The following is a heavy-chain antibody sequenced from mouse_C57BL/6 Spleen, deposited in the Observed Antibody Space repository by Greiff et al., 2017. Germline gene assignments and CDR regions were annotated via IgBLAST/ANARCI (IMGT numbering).Heavy chain of an antibody. D-gene: IGHD1-1*01. CDR1: GFTFSDYG. CDR2: ISSGSSTI. Sequence: EVQGVESGGGLVKPGGSLKLSCAASGFTFSDYGMHWVRQAPETGLEWVAYISSGSSTIYYADTVKGRFTISRDNAKNTLFLQMTSLRSEDTAMYYCARGYYYGRGVDNWGQGTTLTVSS. CDR3: ARGYYYGRGVDN. J-gene: IGHJ2*01. V-gene: IGHV5-17*01.